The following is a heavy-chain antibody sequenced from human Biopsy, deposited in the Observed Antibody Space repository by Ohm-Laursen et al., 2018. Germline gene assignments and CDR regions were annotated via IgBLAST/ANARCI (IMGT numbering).Heavy chain of an antibody. J-gene: IGHJ4*02. Sequence: SLRLSCTASGFTFSSHAMTWVRQAPGKGLEWISYISHIGSDIYYSDSVKGRFTISRDNAKNSLFLQMSFLRGEDTAIYFCARNRGSGTYQYIDYWGQGTPVTVSS. CDR3: ARNRGSGTYQYIDY. CDR2: ISHIGSDI. CDR1: GFTFSSHA. D-gene: IGHD3-10*01. V-gene: IGHV3-48*03.